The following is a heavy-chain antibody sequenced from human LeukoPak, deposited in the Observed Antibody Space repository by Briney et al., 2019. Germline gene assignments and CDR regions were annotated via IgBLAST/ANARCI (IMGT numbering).Heavy chain of an antibody. Sequence: SVKVSCKASGFTFTSSAMQWVRQARGQRLEWIGWIVVGSGNTSYAQKFQERVTITRDMSTSTAYMELSSLRSEDTAVYYCAAENSGSYNDAFDIWGQGTMVTVSS. CDR1: GFTFTSSA. V-gene: IGHV1-58*02. CDR3: AAENSGSYNDAFDI. D-gene: IGHD1-26*01. J-gene: IGHJ3*02. CDR2: IVVGSGNT.